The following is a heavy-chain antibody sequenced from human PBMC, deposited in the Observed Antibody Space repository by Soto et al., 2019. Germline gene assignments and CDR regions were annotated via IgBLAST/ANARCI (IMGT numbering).Heavy chain of an antibody. CDR2: ISAYNGNT. J-gene: IGHJ4*02. CDR1: GYTFTSYG. Sequence: GASVKVSCKASGYTFTSYGISWVRQAPGQGLEWMGWISAYNGNTNYAQKLQGRVTMTTDTSTSTAYMELRSLRSDDTAVYYCARVIGGYYYDSSGYYPFDYWGQGTLVTVSS. CDR3: ARVIGGYYYDSSGYYPFDY. V-gene: IGHV1-18*01. D-gene: IGHD3-22*01.